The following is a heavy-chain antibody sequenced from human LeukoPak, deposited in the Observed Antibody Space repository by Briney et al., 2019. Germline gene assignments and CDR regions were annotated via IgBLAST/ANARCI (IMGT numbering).Heavy chain of an antibody. V-gene: IGHV3-21*01. D-gene: IGHD3-3*01. CDR3: ARAPQPPLRFLEWTELYYFDY. CDR2: ISSSSSYI. CDR1: GFTFSSYS. Sequence: PGGSLRLSCAASGFTFSSYSMNWVRQAPGKGLEWVSSISSSSSYIYYADSVKGRFTISRDNAKNSLYLQMNSLRAEDTAVYYCARAPQPPLRFLEWTELYYFDYWGQGTLVTVSS. J-gene: IGHJ4*02.